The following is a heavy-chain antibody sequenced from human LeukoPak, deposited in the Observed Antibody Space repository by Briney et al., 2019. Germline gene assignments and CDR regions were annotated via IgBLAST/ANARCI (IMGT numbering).Heavy chain of an antibody. CDR2: IWYDGSNK. V-gene: IGHV3-33*01. D-gene: IGHD6-19*01. CDR3: ARDQGTSGGWPAVGRMGYFDY. Sequence: PGGSLRLSCAASGFISSSSGMHWVRQTPGKGLEWVGIIWYDGSNKYYADSVKGRFTISRDNAKNTVYLQMNSLRVEDTAVYYCARDQGTSGGWPAVGRMGYFDYWGQGTLVTVSS. J-gene: IGHJ4*02. CDR1: GFISSSSG.